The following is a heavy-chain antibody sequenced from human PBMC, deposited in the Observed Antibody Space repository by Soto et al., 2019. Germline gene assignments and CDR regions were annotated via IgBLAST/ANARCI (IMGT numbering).Heavy chain of an antibody. D-gene: IGHD4-17*01. CDR1: GGSFSGYY. J-gene: IGHJ2*01. Sequence: QVQLQQWGAGLLKPSETLSLTCAVYGGSFSGYYLSWIRQPPGKGLEWIGEIHHSGSTNYNPSLKSRVTISVDTSKNQFSLRLSSVTAADTAVYYCANYGDYGWYFDLWGRGTLVTVSS. V-gene: IGHV4-34*01. CDR3: ANYGDYGWYFDL. CDR2: IHHSGST.